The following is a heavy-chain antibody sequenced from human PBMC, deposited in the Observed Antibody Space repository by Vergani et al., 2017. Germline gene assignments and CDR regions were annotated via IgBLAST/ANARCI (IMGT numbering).Heavy chain of an antibody. V-gene: IGHV1-69*09. CDR2: IIPILGIA. CDR1: GYSFTSYW. CDR3: ARDKGDTVTTLRGSNWFDH. D-gene: IGHD4-11*01. J-gene: IGHJ5*02. Sequence: VQLVQSGAEVKKPGESLKISCKGSGYSFTSYWISWVRQAPGQGLEWMGRIIPILGIANYAQKFQGRVTITADKSTSTAYMELSSLRSEDTAVYYCARDKGDTVTTLRGSNWFDHWGQGTLVTVSS.